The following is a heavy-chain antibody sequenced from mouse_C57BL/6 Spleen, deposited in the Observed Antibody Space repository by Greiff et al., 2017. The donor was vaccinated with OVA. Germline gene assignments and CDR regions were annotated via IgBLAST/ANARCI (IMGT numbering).Heavy chain of an antibody. J-gene: IGHJ4*01. D-gene: IGHD2-5*01. CDR1: GFTFSDYY. V-gene: IGHV5-16*01. Sequence: EVQLVESEGGLVQPGSSMKLSCTASGFTFSDYYMAWVRQVPEKGLEWVANINYDGSSTYYLDSLKSRFIISRDNAKNILYLQMSSLKSEDTATYYCARDRGPYSNYDYYAMDYWGQGTSVTVSS. CDR2: INYDGSST. CDR3: ARDRGPYSNYDYYAMDY.